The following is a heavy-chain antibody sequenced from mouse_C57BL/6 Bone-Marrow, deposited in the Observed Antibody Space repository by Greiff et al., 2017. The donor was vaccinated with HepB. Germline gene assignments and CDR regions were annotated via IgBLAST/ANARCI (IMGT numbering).Heavy chain of an antibody. CDR2: INPSSGYT. Sequence: VQLQQSGAELAKPGASVKLSCKASGYTFTSYWMHWVKQRPGQGLEWIGYINPSSGYTKYNQKFKDKATLTADESSSTAYMQLSSLTYEDSAVYYCARPGAGYWGQGTTLTVSS. CDR3: ARPGAGY. V-gene: IGHV1-7*01. J-gene: IGHJ2*01. CDR1: GYTFTSYW.